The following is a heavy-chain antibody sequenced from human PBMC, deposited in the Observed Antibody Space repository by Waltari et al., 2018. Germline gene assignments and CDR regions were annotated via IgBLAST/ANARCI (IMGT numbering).Heavy chain of an antibody. CDR3: ARDSYRSGYYYYYGMDV. CDR2: IYSGGST. CDR1: GFTVSSNY. J-gene: IGHJ6*02. D-gene: IGHD6-19*01. V-gene: IGHV3-53*01. Sequence: EVQLVESGGGLIQPGGSLRLSCAASGFTVSSNYMSWVRQAPGKGLEWVSVIYSGGSTYYADSVKGRFTIARDNSKNTLYLQMNSLRAEDTAVYYCARDSYRSGYYYYYGMDVWGQGTTVTVSS.